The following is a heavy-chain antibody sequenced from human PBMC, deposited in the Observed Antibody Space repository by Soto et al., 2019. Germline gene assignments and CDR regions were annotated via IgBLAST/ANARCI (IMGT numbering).Heavy chain of an antibody. CDR2: ISGSGGST. J-gene: IGHJ4*02. CDR3: ARRGSGSDYDY. CDR1: GFTFSSYA. Sequence: EVQLLESGGGLVQPGGSLRLSCAASGFTFSSYAMRWVRQAPVKGLEWVSAISGSGGSTYYADSVKGRFTISRDNSKNSLSLQMNSLRAEDTAVYYCARRGSGSDYDYWGQGTLVTVSS. D-gene: IGHD1-26*01. V-gene: IGHV3-23*01.